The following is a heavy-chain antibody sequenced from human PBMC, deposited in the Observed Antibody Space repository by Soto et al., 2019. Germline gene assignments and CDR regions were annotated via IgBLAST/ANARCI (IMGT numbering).Heavy chain of an antibody. Sequence: GGSLRLSCAASGFTFSSYSMNWVRQAPGKGLEWVSSISSSSSYIYYADSVKGRFTISRDNAKNSLYQQMNSLRAEDTAVYYCASEPIWFGSYGMDVWGQGTTVTVSS. CDR2: ISSSSSYI. CDR3: ASEPIWFGSYGMDV. CDR1: GFTFSSYS. J-gene: IGHJ6*02. D-gene: IGHD3-10*01. V-gene: IGHV3-21*01.